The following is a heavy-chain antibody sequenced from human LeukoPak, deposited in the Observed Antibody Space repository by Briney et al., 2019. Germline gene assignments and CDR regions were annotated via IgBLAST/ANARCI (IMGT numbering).Heavy chain of an antibody. D-gene: IGHD2-15*01. CDR2: IYTGGST. J-gene: IGHJ4*02. V-gene: IGHV4-61*02. Sequence: PSQTLSLTCTVSGGSISSGSYYWSWIRQAAGKGVEWIGRIYTGGSTNSNPSLKSRVTISVDTSKNQFSLKLSSVTAADTAVYYCARDKRGGSPYYFDSWGQGTLVTVSS. CDR1: GGSISSGSYY. CDR3: ARDKRGGSPYYFDS.